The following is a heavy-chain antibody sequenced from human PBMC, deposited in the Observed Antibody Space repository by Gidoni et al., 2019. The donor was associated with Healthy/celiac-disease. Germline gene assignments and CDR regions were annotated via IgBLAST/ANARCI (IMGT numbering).Heavy chain of an antibody. Sequence: QVQLVESGGGVVQPGRSLRLSCAASGFTFRSYGMHWVRQAPGKGLEWVAVIWYDGSNKYYADSVKGRFTISRDNSKNTLYLQMNSLRAEDTAVYYCARHWQFLYYYMDVWGKGTTVTVSS. V-gene: IGHV3-33*01. CDR2: IWYDGSNK. CDR1: GFTFRSYG. J-gene: IGHJ6*03. D-gene: IGHD3-3*01. CDR3: ARHWQFLYYYMDV.